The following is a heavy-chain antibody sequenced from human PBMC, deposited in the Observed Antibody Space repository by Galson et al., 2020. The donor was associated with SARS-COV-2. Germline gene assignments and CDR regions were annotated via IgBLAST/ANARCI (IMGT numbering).Heavy chain of an antibody. CDR1: GDSVSNNRAA. Sequence: SQTLSPTCAISGDSVSNNRAAWNWIRQSPSRGLEWLGRTYYRSRWYNDYAVSVKSRIIINIDTSENQFSLQRNSVTPEDTAVYYCARVSCISRSCLPGYNYYYYMDVWCKWTTVIVSS. J-gene: IGHJ6*03. V-gene: IGHV6-1*01. CDR3: ARVSCISRSCLPGYNYYYYMDV. D-gene: IGHD2-2*01. CDR2: TYYRSRWYN.